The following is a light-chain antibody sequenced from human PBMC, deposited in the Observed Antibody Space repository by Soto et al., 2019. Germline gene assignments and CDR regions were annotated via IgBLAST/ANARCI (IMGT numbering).Light chain of an antibody. CDR1: QSVSSTY. Sequence: EIVLTQSPGTLSLSPGERATLSCRASQSVSSTYLAWYQQKPGQAPRLLIYGASTRAPGIPDRFSGSGSGPDFTLTISGLEPEDFAVYYCQHYGSSALTFGGGTKGEIK. CDR3: QHYGSSALT. CDR2: GAS. V-gene: IGKV3-20*01. J-gene: IGKJ4*01.